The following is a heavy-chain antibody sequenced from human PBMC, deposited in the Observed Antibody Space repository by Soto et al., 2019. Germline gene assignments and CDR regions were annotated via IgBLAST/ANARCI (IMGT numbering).Heavy chain of an antibody. Sequence: QVQLVQSGAEVKKPGASVKVSCKASGYTFTSYGISWVRQAPGQGLEWMGWISAYSDNSNYAQKLQGKVTMTPDTSTRTAYMELRSLRSDDTAVYYCARAGSGWYADYWGQGTLVTVSS. V-gene: IGHV1-18*01. D-gene: IGHD6-19*01. CDR1: GYTFTSYG. CDR3: ARAGSGWYADY. J-gene: IGHJ4*02. CDR2: ISAYSDNS.